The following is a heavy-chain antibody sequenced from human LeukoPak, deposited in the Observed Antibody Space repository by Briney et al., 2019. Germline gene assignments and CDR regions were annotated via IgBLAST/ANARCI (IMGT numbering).Heavy chain of an antibody. V-gene: IGHV3-74*01. CDR1: GFTFSSSW. D-gene: IGHD5-24*01. CDR2: INSDGSST. CDR3: AREGRDGYYAFDY. Sequence: VGSLRLSCAASGFTFSSSWMHWVRQAPGKGLVWVSRINSDGSSTNYADSVKGRFTISRDNAQNTLYLQMNSLRAEDTAVYYCAREGRDGYYAFDYWGQGTLVTVSS. J-gene: IGHJ4*02.